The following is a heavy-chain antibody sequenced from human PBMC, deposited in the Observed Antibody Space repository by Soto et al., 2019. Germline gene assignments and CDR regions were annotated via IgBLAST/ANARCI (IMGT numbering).Heavy chain of an antibody. CDR1: GFTFSNAW. Sequence: GGSLRLSCAASGFTFSNAWMNWVRQAPGKGLEWVGRIKSKTDGGTTDYAAPVKGRFTISRDDSKNTLYLQMNSLKTEDTAVYYCTTHSSGWIRVYYYYGMDVWGQGTTVTVSS. V-gene: IGHV3-15*07. CDR2: IKSKTDGGTT. CDR3: TTHSSGWIRVYYYYGMDV. D-gene: IGHD6-19*01. J-gene: IGHJ6*02.